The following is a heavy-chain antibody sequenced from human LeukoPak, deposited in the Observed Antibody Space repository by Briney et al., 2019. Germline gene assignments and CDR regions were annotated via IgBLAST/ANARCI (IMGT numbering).Heavy chain of an antibody. Sequence: ASVKVSCKASGYTFTSYYMHWVRQAPGQGLEWMGIINPSGGSTSYAQKFQGRVTMTRDTSTSTVYMELSSLRSEDTAVYYCARDVGRYFDWLSYSDYWGQGTLVTVSS. J-gene: IGHJ4*02. CDR1: GYTFTSYY. D-gene: IGHD3-9*01. V-gene: IGHV1-46*01. CDR3: ARDVGRYFDWLSYSDY. CDR2: INPSGGST.